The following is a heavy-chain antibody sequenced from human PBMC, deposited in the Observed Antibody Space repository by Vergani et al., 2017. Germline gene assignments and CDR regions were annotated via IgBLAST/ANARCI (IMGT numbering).Heavy chain of an antibody. CDR3: AKYGAYQLLSPPPNGAFDI. CDR1: GFTFGDYA. J-gene: IGHJ3*02. V-gene: IGHV3-23*04. D-gene: IGHD2-2*01. CDR2: ISGSGGST. Sequence: EVQLVESGGGLVQPGRSLRLSCTASGFTFGDYAMSWVRQAPGKGLEWVSAISGSGGSTYYADSVKGRFTISRDNSKNTLYLQMNSLRAEDTAVYYCAKYGAYQLLSPPPNGAFDIWGQGTMVTVSS.